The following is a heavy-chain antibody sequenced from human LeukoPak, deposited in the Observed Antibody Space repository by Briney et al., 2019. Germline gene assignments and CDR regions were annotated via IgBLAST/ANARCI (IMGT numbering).Heavy chain of an antibody. D-gene: IGHD3-16*01. V-gene: IGHV4-34*01. J-gene: IGHJ4*02. Sequence: PSETLSLTCAVYGGSFSGDYWSWIRQPPGKGLEWIGKINHSGSTNCNPSLKSRVTISVDTSKNQFSLKLSSVTAADTAVYYCARGLSNSRRTLLGLDYWGQGTLVTVSS. CDR1: GGSFSGDY. CDR3: ARGLSNSRRTLLGLDY. CDR2: INHSGST.